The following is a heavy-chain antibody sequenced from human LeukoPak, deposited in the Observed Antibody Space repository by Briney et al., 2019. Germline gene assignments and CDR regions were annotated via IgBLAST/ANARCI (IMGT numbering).Heavy chain of an antibody. V-gene: IGHV4-39*01. CDR2: IHYSGST. CDR3: AGRVGASIWTGMHF. D-gene: IGHD1-26*01. J-gene: IGHJ4*02. CDR1: GGSISGGSYH. Sequence: SETLSLNCTVSGGSISGGSYHWGWVRQPPGKGLEWIGNIHYSGSTYYNPSLKSPVTISVDTSKNQFSLQLSSVTAADTAVYYCAGRVGASIWTGMHFWGQRTLVTVSS.